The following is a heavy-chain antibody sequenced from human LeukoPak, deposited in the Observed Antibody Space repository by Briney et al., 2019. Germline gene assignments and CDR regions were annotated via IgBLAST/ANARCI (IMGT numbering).Heavy chain of an antibody. CDR1: GFTFSSYS. CDR3: ARGPVRVSGSYQYNFDY. D-gene: IGHD1-26*01. J-gene: IGHJ4*02. V-gene: IGHV3-21*01. Sequence: GGSLRLSCAASGFTFSSYSLNWVRQAPGKGLEWVSSISSSSSYIYYADSVKGRFTISRDNAKNSLYLQMNSLRAEDTAVYYCARGPVRVSGSYQYNFDYWGQGTLVTVSS. CDR2: ISSSSSYI.